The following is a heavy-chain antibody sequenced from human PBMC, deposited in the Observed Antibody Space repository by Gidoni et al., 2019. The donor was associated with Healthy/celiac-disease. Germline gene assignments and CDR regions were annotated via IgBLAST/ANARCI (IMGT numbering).Heavy chain of an antibody. Sequence: QVQLVESGGGLVKPGGSLRLSRAASGFTFSDYHIRWTRPAPGKGLEWVSYSSSSSSYTNYADSVKGRFTISRDNAKNSLYLQMNSLGAEDTAVYYCARALRGTDAFDIWGQGTMVTVSS. CDR2: SSSSSSYT. D-gene: IGHD2-15*01. CDR3: ARALRGTDAFDI. J-gene: IGHJ3*02. CDR1: GFTFSDYH. V-gene: IGHV3-11*06.